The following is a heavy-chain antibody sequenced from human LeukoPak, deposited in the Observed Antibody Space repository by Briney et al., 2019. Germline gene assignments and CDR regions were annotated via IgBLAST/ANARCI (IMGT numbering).Heavy chain of an antibody. Sequence: KPSETLSLTCAVSGYSISSSYYWSWIRQPPGKGLEWIGYIYYSGSTNYNPSLKSRVTISVDTSKNQFSLKLSSVTAADTAVYYCARYVWGSYPTFEDYWGQGTLVTVSS. D-gene: IGHD3-16*02. CDR1: GYSISSSYY. V-gene: IGHV4-61*01. CDR2: IYYSGST. J-gene: IGHJ4*02. CDR3: ARYVWGSYPTFEDY.